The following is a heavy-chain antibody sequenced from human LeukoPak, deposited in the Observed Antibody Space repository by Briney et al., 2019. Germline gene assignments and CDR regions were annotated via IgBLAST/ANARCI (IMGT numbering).Heavy chain of an antibody. J-gene: IGHJ4*02. D-gene: IGHD4-17*01. CDR1: GYTFTSYG. CDR2: ISAYNGNT. V-gene: IGHV1-18*01. Sequence: GASVKVSCKASGYTFTSYGISWVRQAPGQGLEWMGWISAYNGNTNYAQKLQGRVTMTTDTSTSTAYMELRSLRSDDTAVYYRARDLSEEDYGDYVGDYWGQGTLVTVSS. CDR3: ARDLSEEDYGDYVGDY.